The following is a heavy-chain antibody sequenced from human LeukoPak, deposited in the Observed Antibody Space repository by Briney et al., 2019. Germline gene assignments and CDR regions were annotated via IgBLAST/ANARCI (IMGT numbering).Heavy chain of an antibody. CDR1: GFTFSTYA. V-gene: IGHV3-23*01. D-gene: IGHD1-26*01. CDR2: ISAGGDRT. Sequence: GGSLRLSCAASGFTFSTYAMTWVRQAPGKGLEWVSGISAGGDRTYYADSVKGRFTISRDSSKNTLYLKMNSLRAEDTAEYYCARSTVGTSCCTAVDYWGQGTLVTVSS. J-gene: IGHJ4*02. CDR3: ARSTVGTSCCTAVDY.